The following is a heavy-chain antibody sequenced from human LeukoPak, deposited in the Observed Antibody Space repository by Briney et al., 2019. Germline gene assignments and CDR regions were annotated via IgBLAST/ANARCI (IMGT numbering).Heavy chain of an antibody. D-gene: IGHD3-10*02. V-gene: IGHV3-74*01. CDR2: INTDGSST. CDR1: GFTFSTYW. CDR3: ARGLFGDPPGLDS. J-gene: IGHJ4*02. Sequence: GGSLRLSCAASGFTFSTYWMHWVRQAPGKGLVWVSRINTDGSSTSYADSVKGRVTISRDNGKNTLYLQMNSLRADDTAVCYCARGLFGDPPGLDSWGQGTLVTVSS.